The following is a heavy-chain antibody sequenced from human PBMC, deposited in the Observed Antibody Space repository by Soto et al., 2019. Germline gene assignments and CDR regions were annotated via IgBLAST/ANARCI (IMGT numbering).Heavy chain of an antibody. CDR2: ISSNGGST. Sequence: EVQLVESGGGLVQPGGSLRLSCAASGFTFSSYAMHWVRQAPGKGLEYVSVISSNGGSTDYANSVKGRFTISRDNSKNTLYLQMGSLRAEDMAVYYCARGCGYYFDYWGQGTLVTVSS. CDR1: GFTFSSYA. CDR3: ARGCGYYFDY. V-gene: IGHV3-64*01. J-gene: IGHJ4*02.